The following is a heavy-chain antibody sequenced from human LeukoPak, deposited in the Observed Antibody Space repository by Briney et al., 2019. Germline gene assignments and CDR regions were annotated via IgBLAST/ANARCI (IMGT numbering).Heavy chain of an antibody. D-gene: IGHD5-24*01. Sequence: ASVKVSCKASGGTFSSYAISWVRQAPGQGLEWMGGIIPIFGTANYAQKFQGRVTITADESTSTAYMELSSLRSEDTAVYYCARVRLSTDGYNRRRYFDSWGQGILVTVSS. CDR1: GGTFSSYA. CDR3: ARVRLSTDGYNRRRYFDS. J-gene: IGHJ4*02. CDR2: IIPIFGTA. V-gene: IGHV1-69*13.